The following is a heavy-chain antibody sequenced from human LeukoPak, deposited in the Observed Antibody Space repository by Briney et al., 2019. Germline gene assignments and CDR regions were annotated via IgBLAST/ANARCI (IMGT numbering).Heavy chain of an antibody. J-gene: IGHJ3*02. CDR3: ARDRIVGATSVDGFDI. CDR1: GFTFSSHW. Sequence: GGSLRLSCAASGFTFSSHWMRWVRQVPGRGLVWVSRINSDGSSATYTDSVKGRFTISRDNARNTLYLQMNSLRAEDTAVYYCARDRIVGATSVDGFDIWGQGTMVTVSS. D-gene: IGHD1-26*01. V-gene: IGHV3-74*01. CDR2: INSDGSSA.